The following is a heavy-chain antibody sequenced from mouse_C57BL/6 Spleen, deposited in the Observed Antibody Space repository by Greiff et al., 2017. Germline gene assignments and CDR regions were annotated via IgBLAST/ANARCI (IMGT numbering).Heavy chain of an antibody. J-gene: IGHJ4*01. CDR1: GYTFTDYN. CDR2: INPNNGGT. Sequence: EVQLQQSGPELVKPGASVKIPCKASGYTFTDYNMDWVKQSHGKSLEWIGDINPNNGGTIYNQKFKGKATLTVDKSSSTAYMELRSLTSEDTAVYYCARSTYDYDGYAMDYWGQGTSVTVSS. V-gene: IGHV1-18*01. CDR3: ARSTYDYDGYAMDY. D-gene: IGHD2-4*01.